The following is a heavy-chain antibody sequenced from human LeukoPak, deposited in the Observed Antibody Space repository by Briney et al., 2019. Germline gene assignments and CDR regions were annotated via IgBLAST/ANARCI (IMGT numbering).Heavy chain of an antibody. CDR2: ISYDGSNK. CDR3: AKGYSTIFDY. CDR1: GFTFSSYG. J-gene: IGHJ4*02. V-gene: IGHV3-30*18. D-gene: IGHD6-13*01. Sequence: GRSLRLSCAASGFTFSSYGMHWVRQAPGKGLEWVAVISYDGSNKYYADSVKGRFTISRDNSKNALYLQMNSLRAEDTAVYYCAKGYSTIFDYWGQGTLVTVSS.